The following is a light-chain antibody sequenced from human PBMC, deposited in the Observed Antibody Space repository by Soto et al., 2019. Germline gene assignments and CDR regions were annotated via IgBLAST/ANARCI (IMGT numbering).Light chain of an antibody. CDR2: KAS. V-gene: IGKV1-5*03. CDR1: QSISSC. CDR3: QQYNTYSSLT. Sequence: DNQLNQSPSTLSAAVGDRVTITCRARQSISSCLAWYQQKPGKAPKLLIYKASSLESGVPSRFSGSGYGTEFTLTISSLQPDDFATYYCQQYNTYSSLTFGGGTKVDIK. J-gene: IGKJ4*01.